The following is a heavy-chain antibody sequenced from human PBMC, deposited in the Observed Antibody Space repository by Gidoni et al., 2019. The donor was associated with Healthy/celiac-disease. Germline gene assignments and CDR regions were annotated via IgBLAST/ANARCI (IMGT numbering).Heavy chain of an antibody. Sequence: QVQLVESGGGVVQPGRSLGLSCAAPGFPFSSDGMHGVRQAPGKGLEWVAVIWYDGSNKYYADSVKGRFTISRDNSKNTLYLQMNSLRAEDTAVYYCARDQILNYYDSSGLDYWGQGTLVTVSS. CDR2: IWYDGSNK. D-gene: IGHD3-22*01. CDR1: GFPFSSDG. J-gene: IGHJ4*02. V-gene: IGHV3-33*01. CDR3: ARDQILNYYDSSGLDY.